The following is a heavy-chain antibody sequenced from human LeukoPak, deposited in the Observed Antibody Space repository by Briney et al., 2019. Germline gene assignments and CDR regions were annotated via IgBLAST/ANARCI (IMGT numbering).Heavy chain of an antibody. J-gene: IGHJ4*02. CDR3: AGRPDTSMAAIFDY. CDR2: INPSSGGT. V-gene: IGHV1-2*02. Sequence: ASVKVSCKASGYTFTGYYVHWVRQAPGQGLEWMGWINPSSGGTNYAQKFQGRVTMTGDTSISTAYMELSRLTSDDTAVYFCAGRPDTSMAAIFDYWGQGTLVTISS. D-gene: IGHD5-18*01. CDR1: GYTFTGYY.